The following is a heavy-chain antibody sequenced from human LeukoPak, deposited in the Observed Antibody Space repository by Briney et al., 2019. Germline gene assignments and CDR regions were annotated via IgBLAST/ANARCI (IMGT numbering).Heavy chain of an antibody. V-gene: IGHV3-21*01. CDR3: AKDLGDGGSDY. CDR1: GFTFSSYS. Sequence: PGGSLRLSCAASGFTFSSYSMNWVRQAPGKGLEWVSSISSSSSYIYYADSVKGRFTISRDNAKNSLYLQMNSLRAEDTAVYYCAKDLGDGGSDYWGQGTLVTVSS. D-gene: IGHD4-23*01. J-gene: IGHJ4*02. CDR2: ISSSSSYI.